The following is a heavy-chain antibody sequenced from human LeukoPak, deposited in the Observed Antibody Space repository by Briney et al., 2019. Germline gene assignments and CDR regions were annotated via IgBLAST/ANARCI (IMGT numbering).Heavy chain of an antibody. CDR3: ARAAYSSTWYSRYFDL. Sequence: GGSLRLSCAASGFTFSSYEMNWVRQAPGKGLEWVSYISSTGTTIYYADSVKGRFTISRENAKNSLYLQMNSLRAGDTAVYYCARAAYSSTWYSRYFDLWGRGTLVTVSS. D-gene: IGHD6-13*01. CDR2: ISSTGTTI. J-gene: IGHJ2*01. V-gene: IGHV3-48*03. CDR1: GFTFSSYE.